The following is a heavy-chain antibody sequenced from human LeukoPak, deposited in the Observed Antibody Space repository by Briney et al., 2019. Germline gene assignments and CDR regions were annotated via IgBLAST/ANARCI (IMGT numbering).Heavy chain of an antibody. CDR2: ISGSGGST. V-gene: IGHV3-23*01. CDR1: GFTFSSYA. CDR3: AKAPLAHHNSSFDY. Sequence: GGSLRLSCAASGFTFSSYAMRWVRQAPGKGLEWVSAISGSGGSTYYADSVKGRFTISRDNSKNTLYLQMNSLRAEDTAVYYCAKAPLAHHNSSFDYWGQGTLVTVSS. J-gene: IGHJ4*02. D-gene: IGHD4-23*01.